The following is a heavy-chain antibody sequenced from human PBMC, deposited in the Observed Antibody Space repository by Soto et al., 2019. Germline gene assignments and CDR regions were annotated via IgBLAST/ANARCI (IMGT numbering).Heavy chain of an antibody. V-gene: IGHV1-3*01. D-gene: IGHD3-10*01. Sequence: QVQLVQSGAEVKKPGASVKVSCKASGYTFTSYAMHWVRQAPGQRLEWMGWINAGNGNTKYSQKFQGRVTITRDTSASTAYMELSGLRSEDTAVYYCARDRDGFDPWGQGTLVTVSS. CDR3: ARDRDGFDP. CDR2: INAGNGNT. J-gene: IGHJ5*02. CDR1: GYTFTSYA.